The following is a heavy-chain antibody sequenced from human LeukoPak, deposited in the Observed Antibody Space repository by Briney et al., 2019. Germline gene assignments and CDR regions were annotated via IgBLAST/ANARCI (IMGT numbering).Heavy chain of an antibody. J-gene: IGHJ4*02. CDR1: GYTFTGYY. CDR2: INPNSGGT. Sequence: ASVKVSCKASGYTFTGYYMHWVRQAPGQGLEGMGWINPNSGGTNYAQKFQGRVTMTRDTSISTAYMELSRLRSDDTAVYYCARVDYYDSSNFDYWGQGTLVTVSS. D-gene: IGHD3-22*01. V-gene: IGHV1-2*02. CDR3: ARVDYYDSSNFDY.